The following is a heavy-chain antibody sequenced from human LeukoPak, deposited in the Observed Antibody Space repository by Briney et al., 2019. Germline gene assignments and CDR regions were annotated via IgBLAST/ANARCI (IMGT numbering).Heavy chain of an antibody. CDR1: GFTFSSYE. D-gene: IGHD3-22*01. J-gene: IGHJ4*02. Sequence: GGSLRLSCAASGFTFSSYEMNWVRQAPGKGLEWVSYISSSGSTIYYADSVKGLFTISRDNSKNTLYLQVNSLRAEDTAVYYCAKDYYYDSSSPDYWGQGTLVTVSS. V-gene: IGHV3-48*03. CDR3: AKDYYYDSSSPDY. CDR2: ISSSGSTI.